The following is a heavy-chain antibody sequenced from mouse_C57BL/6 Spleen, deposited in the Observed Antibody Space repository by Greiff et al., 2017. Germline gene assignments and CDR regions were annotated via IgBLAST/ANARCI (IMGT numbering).Heavy chain of an antibody. D-gene: IGHD2-3*01. V-gene: IGHV1-62-2*01. CDR1: GYTFTEYT. J-gene: IGHJ3*01. Sequence: VKLQQSGAELVKPGASVKLSCKASGYTFTEYTIHWVKQRPGQGLEWIGWFYPGSGSIKYNEKFKDKATLTADKSSSTVYMELSRLTSEDSAVYCCARGDGCLTWFAYWGQGTLVTVSA. CDR3: ARGDGCLTWFAY. CDR2: FYPGSGSI.